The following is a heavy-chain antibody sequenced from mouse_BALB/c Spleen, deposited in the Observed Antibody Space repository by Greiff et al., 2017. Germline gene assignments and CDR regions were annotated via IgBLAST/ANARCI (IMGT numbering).Heavy chain of an antibody. Sequence: EVKLQESGGGLVQPGGSLKLSCAASGFDFSRYWMSWVRQAPGKGLEWIGEINPDSSTINYTPSLKDQFIISRDNAKNTLYLQMSKVRSEDTALYYCAKPRGGYGYDFAYWGQGTLVTVSA. CDR1: GFDFSRYW. V-gene: IGHV4-1*02. J-gene: IGHJ3*01. CDR3: AKPRGGYGYDFAY. CDR2: INPDSSTI. D-gene: IGHD1-2*01.